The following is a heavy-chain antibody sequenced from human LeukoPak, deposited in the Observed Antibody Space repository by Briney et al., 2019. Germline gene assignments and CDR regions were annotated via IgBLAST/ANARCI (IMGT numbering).Heavy chain of an antibody. CDR3: TTGLYYDILTGHRVY. J-gene: IGHJ4*02. D-gene: IGHD3-9*01. CDR1: GFTFSNAW. CDR2: IKSKTDGGTT. V-gene: IGHV3-15*01. Sequence: GSLRLSCAASGFTFSNAWMSWVRQAPGKGLEWVGRIKSKTDGGTTDYAAPVKGRFTISRDDSKNTLYLQMNSLKTEDTAVYYCTTGLYYDILTGHRVYWGQGTLVTVSS.